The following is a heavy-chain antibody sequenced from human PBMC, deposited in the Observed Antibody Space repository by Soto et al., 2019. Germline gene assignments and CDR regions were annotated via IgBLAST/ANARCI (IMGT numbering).Heavy chain of an antibody. J-gene: IGHJ6*02. D-gene: IGHD6-25*01. CDR2: ITHDGSNK. CDR3: ARDVRLVSRWGRGMDV. CDR1: GLTFSSYA. V-gene: IGHV3-30-3*01. Sequence: GGSLRLSCAASGLTFSSYAMNWVRQAPGKGLEWVAVITHDGSNKYYADSVKGRFTISRDNSKNTLYVQMNSLRAEDTAVYYCARDVRLVSRWGRGMDVWGQGTTVTVSS.